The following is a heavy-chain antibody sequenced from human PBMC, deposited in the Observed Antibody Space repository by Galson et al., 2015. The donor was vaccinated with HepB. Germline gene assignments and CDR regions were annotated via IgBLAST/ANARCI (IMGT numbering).Heavy chain of an antibody. Sequence: SLRLSCAASGLNFSTYAMSWVRQAPGKGLEWASGISGTGDSKYDNVGSVQGLFTISRDTSKNTLYLQMRSLRDTDTDGYYCAKGIGAYDRYGMDVWGQGTTVTVSS. D-gene: IGHD3-16*01. CDR2: ISGTGDSK. V-gene: IGHV3-23*01. J-gene: IGHJ6*02. CDR3: AKGIGAYDRYGMDV. CDR1: GLNFSTYA.